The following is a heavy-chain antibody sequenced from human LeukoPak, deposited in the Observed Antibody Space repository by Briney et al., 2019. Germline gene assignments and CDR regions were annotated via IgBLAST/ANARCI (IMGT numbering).Heavy chain of an antibody. CDR1: GLTFSSHW. V-gene: IGHV3-7*03. Sequence: GGSLRLSCAASGLTFSSHWMHWVRQAPGKGLEWVASINHNGNVNYYVDSVKGRFTISRDNAKNSLYLQMSNLRAEDTAVYYCASAGGDSRSPLPFYYWGQGTLVTVSS. J-gene: IGHJ4*02. CDR3: ASAGGDSRSPLPFYY. CDR2: INHNGNVN. D-gene: IGHD6-6*01.